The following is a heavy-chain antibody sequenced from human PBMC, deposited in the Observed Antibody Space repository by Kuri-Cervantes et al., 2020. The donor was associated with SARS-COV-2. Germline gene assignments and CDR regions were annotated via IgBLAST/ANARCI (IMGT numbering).Heavy chain of an antibody. V-gene: IGHV1-18*01. CDR2: ISAYNGNT. D-gene: IGHD1-26*01. CDR1: GYTFTSYG. Sequence: SVNVSCKASGYTFTSYGISWVRQAPGQGLEWMGWISAYNGNTNYAQKLQGRVTMTTDTSTSTAYMELSSLRSEETAVYYCARVVLVGALDAFDIWGQGTMVTVSS. CDR3: ARVVLVGALDAFDI. J-gene: IGHJ3*02.